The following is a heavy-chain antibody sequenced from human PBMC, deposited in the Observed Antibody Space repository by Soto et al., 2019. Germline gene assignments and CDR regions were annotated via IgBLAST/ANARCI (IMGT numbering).Heavy chain of an antibody. Sequence: SETLSLTCAVSSGPLSSSNWWTWARPPPGKGLEWIGEINQSGSPNYNPSLRSRVTISVDKSKSQFFLKLSSVTAADTAIYYCAGLGMVAAHREFDPWGQGTLVTVSS. CDR2: INQSGSP. D-gene: IGHD2-15*01. V-gene: IGHV4-4*02. CDR1: SGPLSSSNW. CDR3: AGLGMVAAHREFDP. J-gene: IGHJ5*02.